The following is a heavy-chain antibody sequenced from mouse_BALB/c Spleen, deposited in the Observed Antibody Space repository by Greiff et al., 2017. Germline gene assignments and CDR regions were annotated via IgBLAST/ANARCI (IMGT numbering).Heavy chain of an antibody. CDR3: AREGVDYYGSPYYFDD. Sequence: EVQLQQSGAELVKPGASVKLSCTASGFNIKDTFMHWVKQRPEQGLEWIGRIDPANGNTKYDPKFQGKATITADTSSNTAYLQLSSLTSEDTAVYYCAREGVDYYGSPYYFDDWGQGTTLTVSS. CDR1: GFNIKDTF. D-gene: IGHD1-1*01. V-gene: IGHV14-3*02. CDR2: IDPANGNT. J-gene: IGHJ2*01.